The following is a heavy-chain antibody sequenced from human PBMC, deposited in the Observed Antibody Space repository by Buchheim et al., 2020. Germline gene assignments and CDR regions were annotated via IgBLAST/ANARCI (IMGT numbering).Heavy chain of an antibody. J-gene: IGHJ6*02. CDR1: GFTFSTYA. CDR2: ISGSGGST. Sequence: EVQLLESGGGLVQPGGSLRLSCAASGFTFSTYAMSWVRQAPGKGLEWVSSISGSGGSTYYADSVKGRFTISRDNSKNTLYLQMNSLRAEDTAVYYCAKDESGYLGYYYYYGMDVWGQGTT. D-gene: IGHD5-18*01. V-gene: IGHV3-23*01. CDR3: AKDESGYLGYYYYYGMDV.